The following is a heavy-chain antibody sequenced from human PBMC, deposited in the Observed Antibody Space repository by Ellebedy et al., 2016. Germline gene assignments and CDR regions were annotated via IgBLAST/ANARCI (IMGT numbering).Heavy chain of an antibody. J-gene: IGHJ3*02. CDR3: ARAGAVAGTKTYDI. CDR1: GYTFTSYY. Sequence: ASVKVSCKASGYTFTSYYLHWVRQAPGQGLEWMGIINPSAGSTSYAQKFQGRVTITRDTSASTAYMELSSLRSEDTAVYYCARAGAVAGTKTYDIWGQGTMVTVSS. V-gene: IGHV1-46*01. CDR2: INPSAGST. D-gene: IGHD6-19*01.